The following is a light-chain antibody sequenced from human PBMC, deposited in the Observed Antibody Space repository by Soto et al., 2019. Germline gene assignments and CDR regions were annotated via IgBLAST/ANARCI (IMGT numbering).Light chain of an antibody. CDR3: QSYGTSLSGLYV. J-gene: IGLJ1*01. V-gene: IGLV1-40*01. CDR1: SSNIGAGRD. Sequence: QSVLTQPPSVSGAPGQRVTISCTGSSSNIGAGRDVHWYRQLPGAAPKFLISDSNHRPSGVPDRFSVSKSGASASLAITGLRAEEEGDYFCQSYGTSLSGLYVFGTGTKVTVL. CDR2: DSN.